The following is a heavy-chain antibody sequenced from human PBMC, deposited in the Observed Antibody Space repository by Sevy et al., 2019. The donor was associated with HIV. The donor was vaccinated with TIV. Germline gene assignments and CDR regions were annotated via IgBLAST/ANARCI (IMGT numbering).Heavy chain of an antibody. CDR1: GFTFSNYA. D-gene: IGHD6-13*01. Sequence: GGSLRLSCAASGFTFSNYAMNWVRQAPGKGLEWVSAISGSGGTTYYADSVKGRFTISRDNSKNTLYLQMSSLRAEDTAVYYCAKASTIAAAGGLFHCWGQGTLVTVSS. J-gene: IGHJ4*02. CDR2: ISGSGGTT. V-gene: IGHV3-23*01. CDR3: AKASTIAAAGGLFHC.